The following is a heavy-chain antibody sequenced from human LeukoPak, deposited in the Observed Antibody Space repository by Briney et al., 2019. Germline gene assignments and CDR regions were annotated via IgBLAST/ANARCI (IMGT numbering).Heavy chain of an antibody. CDR2: INPSGGST. Sequence: ASVKVSCKASGYTFTSYYMHWVRQAPGQGLEWMGIINPSGGSTSYAQKFQGRVTMTRDMSTSTAYMELSSLRSEDTAVYYCARDGVAVAGFYYYYYMDVWGKGTTVTISS. D-gene: IGHD6-19*01. CDR3: ARDGVAVAGFYYYYYMDV. J-gene: IGHJ6*03. V-gene: IGHV1-46*01. CDR1: GYTFTSYY.